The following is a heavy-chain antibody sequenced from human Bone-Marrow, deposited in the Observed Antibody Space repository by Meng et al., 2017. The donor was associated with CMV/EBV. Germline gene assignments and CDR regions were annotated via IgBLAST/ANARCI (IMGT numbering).Heavy chain of an antibody. CDR3: ARVGAVGSSTPKDV. CDR1: GFTFSSYT. V-gene: IGHV3-48*04. D-gene: IGHD2-2*01. Sequence: GESLKISCTASGFTFSSYTMNWVRQPPGKGLEWVSYISSSGRAVHYADSLRGRFTVSRDNAKNSLYLQMNSLRADDTAVYYCARVGAVGSSTPKDVWGQGTTVTVSS. CDR2: ISSSGRAV. J-gene: IGHJ6*02.